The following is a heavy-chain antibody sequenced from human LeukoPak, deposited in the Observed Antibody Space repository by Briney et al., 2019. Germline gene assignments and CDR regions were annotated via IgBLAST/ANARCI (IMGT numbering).Heavy chain of an antibody. CDR2: ISGSGGST. CDR1: GFTFRSYA. D-gene: IGHD4-17*01. J-gene: IGHJ4*02. CDR3: AKSESVTSFDY. V-gene: IGHV3-23*01. Sequence: GGSLRLSCSASGFTFRSYAINWVRQAPGKGLEWVSTISGSGGSTYYADSVKGRFTISRDNSKNTIHLQMNSLRAEDTAVHYCAKSESVTSFDYWGQGTLVTVSS.